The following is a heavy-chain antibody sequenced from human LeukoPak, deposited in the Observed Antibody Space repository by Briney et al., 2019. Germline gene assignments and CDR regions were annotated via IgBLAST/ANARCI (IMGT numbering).Heavy chain of an antibody. CDR2: IYTSGST. CDR1: GGSISSGSYY. Sequence: PSETLSLTCTVSGGSISSGSYYWSWIRQPAGKGLEWIGRIYTSGSTNYNPSLKSRVTISVDTSKNQFSLKLSSVTAADTAVYYCARRYYYDSSVDYWGQGTLVTVSS. D-gene: IGHD3-22*01. CDR3: ARRYYYDSSVDY. V-gene: IGHV4-61*02. J-gene: IGHJ4*02.